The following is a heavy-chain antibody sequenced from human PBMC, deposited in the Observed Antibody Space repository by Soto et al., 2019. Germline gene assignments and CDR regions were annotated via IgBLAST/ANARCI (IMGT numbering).Heavy chain of an antibody. CDR2: ISAYNGNT. V-gene: IGHV1-18*04. CDR1: GYTFPSYG. D-gene: IGHD2-2*01. J-gene: IGHJ5*02. CDR3: ARGDIVLVPASEGNWFDP. Sequence: GASVKVSCKASGYTFPSYGISWGRQAPGQGREWMGWISAYNGNTNYAQRFQGRLRLTRDTSTSTVYMELRSLRFDDTAVYYSARGDIVLVPASEGNWFDPWGQGTLVTVSS.